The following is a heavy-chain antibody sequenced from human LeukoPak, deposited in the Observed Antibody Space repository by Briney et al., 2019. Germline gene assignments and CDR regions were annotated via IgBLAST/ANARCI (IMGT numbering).Heavy chain of an antibody. CDR3: ARVEEGYGSGRRGNFYYYYMDV. CDR1: GGSISSSSYY. V-gene: IGHV4-39*07. Sequence: SETLSLTCTVSGGSISSSSYYWGWLRQPPGKGLEWIGSIYYSGSTNYNPSLKSRVTISVDTSKNQFSLKLSSVTTADTAVYYCARVEEGYGSGRRGNFYYYYMDVWGKGTTVTISS. J-gene: IGHJ6*03. D-gene: IGHD3-10*01. CDR2: IYYSGST.